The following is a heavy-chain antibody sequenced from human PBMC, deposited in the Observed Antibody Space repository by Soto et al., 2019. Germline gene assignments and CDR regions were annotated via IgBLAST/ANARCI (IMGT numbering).Heavy chain of an antibody. CDR1: GGSISSYY. CDR3: ARGGYGSSFDY. Sequence: QVQLQESGPGLVKPSETLSLTCTVSGGSISSYYWSWIRQPPGKGLEWIGYIYYSVSTNYNPSLRSQVTISVDTSKNQFSLKLSSVTAADTAVYDCARGGYGSSFDYWGQGTLVTVSS. V-gene: IGHV4-59*01. CDR2: IYYSVST. J-gene: IGHJ4*02. D-gene: IGHD3-10*01.